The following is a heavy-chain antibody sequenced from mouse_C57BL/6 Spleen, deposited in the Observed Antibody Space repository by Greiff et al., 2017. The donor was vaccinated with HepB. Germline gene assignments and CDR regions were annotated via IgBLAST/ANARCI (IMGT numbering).Heavy chain of an antibody. V-gene: IGHV5-6*01. CDR1: GFTFSSYG. J-gene: IGHJ2*01. CDR3: ASFYYGNYLFDY. Sequence: EVKVVESGGDLVKPGGSLKLSCAASGFTFSSYGMSWVRQTPDKRLEWVATISSGGSYTYYPDSVKGRFTIFRDNAKNTLYLQMSSLKSEDTAMYYCASFYYGNYLFDYWGQGTTLTVSS. CDR2: ISSGGSYT. D-gene: IGHD2-1*01.